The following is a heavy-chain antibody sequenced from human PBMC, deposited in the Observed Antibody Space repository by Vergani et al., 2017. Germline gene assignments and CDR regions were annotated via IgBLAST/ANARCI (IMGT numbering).Heavy chain of an antibody. CDR2: IHPADSDT. V-gene: IGHV5-51*01. J-gene: IGHJ4*02. CDR3: ARLYGGDSSGSKYFDY. CDR1: GYSFTNYW. Sequence: EVQLVQSGAEVKKPGESLKISCPISGYSFTNYWIGWVRQMPGKGLEWMGIIHPADSDTRYSPSFQGQVTISVDKSISTAYLQRSSLRASDSAMYYCARLYGGDSSGSKYFDYWGQGTLVTVSS. D-gene: IGHD3-22*01.